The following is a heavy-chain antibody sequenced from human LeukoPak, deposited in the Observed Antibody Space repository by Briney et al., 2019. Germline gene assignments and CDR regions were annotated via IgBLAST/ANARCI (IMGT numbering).Heavy chain of an antibody. Sequence: GASVKVSCKASGYTFTRYYMHWVRQAPGQGVEWMGWINPNSGGTNYAEKFQGRVTMTRDTSISTAYMELSRLRSDDTAVYYCARSYGSGSYYNQLRYYYYGMDVWGQGTTVTVSS. J-gene: IGHJ6*02. CDR3: ARSYGSGSYYNQLRYYYYGMDV. CDR1: GYTFTRYY. D-gene: IGHD3-10*01. V-gene: IGHV1-2*02. CDR2: INPNSGGT.